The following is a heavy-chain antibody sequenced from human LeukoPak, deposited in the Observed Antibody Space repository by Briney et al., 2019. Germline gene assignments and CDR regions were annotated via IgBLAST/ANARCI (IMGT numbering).Heavy chain of an antibody. CDR3: ARVSTGWYHYFDS. Sequence: SETLSLTCAVSGGSMTTRNYYWGWIRQPPGKGLEWIGHKYYSGSTYYNPSLKSRVSISVDTTIYQFSLNLSSVTAADTAVCYCARVSTGWYHYFDSWGQGTLVTVSS. V-gene: IGHV4-39*07. J-gene: IGHJ4*02. CDR2: KYYSGST. CDR1: GGSMTTRNYY. D-gene: IGHD6-19*01.